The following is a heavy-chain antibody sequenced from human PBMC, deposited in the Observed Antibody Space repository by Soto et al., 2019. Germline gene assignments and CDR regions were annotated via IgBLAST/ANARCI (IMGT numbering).Heavy chain of an antibody. CDR1: GYTFTSYD. D-gene: IGHD3-10*01. Sequence: GASVKVSCKASGYTFTSYDINWLRQATGQGLEWMGWMNPNSGNTGYAQKFQGRVTMTRNTSISTAYMELSSLRSEDTAVYYCARRGTYGSGRYYYYMDVWGKGTTVTVSS. CDR3: ARRGTYGSGRYYYYMDV. CDR2: MNPNSGNT. V-gene: IGHV1-8*01. J-gene: IGHJ6*03.